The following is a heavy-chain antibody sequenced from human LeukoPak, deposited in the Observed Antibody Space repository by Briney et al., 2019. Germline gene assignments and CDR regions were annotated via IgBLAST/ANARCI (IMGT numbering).Heavy chain of an antibody. Sequence: PSETLSLTCTVSGYSISSGYYWGWIRQPPGKGLEWIGSIYHSGSTYYNPSLKSRVTISVDTSKNQFSLKLSSVTAADTAVYYCASQYSSGWNWFDPWGQGTLVTVSS. V-gene: IGHV4-38-2*02. D-gene: IGHD6-19*01. CDR3: ASQYSSGWNWFDP. CDR1: GYSISSGYY. CDR2: IYHSGST. J-gene: IGHJ5*02.